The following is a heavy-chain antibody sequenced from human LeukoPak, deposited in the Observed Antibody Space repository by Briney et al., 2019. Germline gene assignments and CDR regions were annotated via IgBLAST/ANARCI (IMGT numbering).Heavy chain of an antibody. D-gene: IGHD6-19*01. J-gene: IGHJ4*01. Sequence: GGSLRLSCAASGFTFSNSAMSWVRQAPGRGLEWVSTLSGSGITTYYADSVKGRFTISRDNSKNTLYLQMNSLRAEDTAVYYCAKRIYSSGWSYFDYWGHGTLVTVSS. CDR2: LSGSGITT. CDR3: AKRIYSSGWSYFDY. V-gene: IGHV3-23*01. CDR1: GFTFSNSA.